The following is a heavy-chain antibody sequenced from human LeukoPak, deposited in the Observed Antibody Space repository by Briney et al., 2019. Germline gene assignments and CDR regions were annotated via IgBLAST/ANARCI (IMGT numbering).Heavy chain of an antibody. V-gene: IGHV1-2*04. CDR1: GYTFTGYY. J-gene: IGHJ5*02. CDR3: ARDPKRMTTVTTDGWFDP. CDR2: INPNSGGT. Sequence: ASVKVSCKAFGYTFTGYYMHWVRQAPGQGLEWMGWINPNSGGTNYAQKFQGWVTMTRDTSASTAYMELSSLRSEDTAVYYCARDPKRMTTVTTDGWFDPWGQGTLVTVSS. D-gene: IGHD4-17*01.